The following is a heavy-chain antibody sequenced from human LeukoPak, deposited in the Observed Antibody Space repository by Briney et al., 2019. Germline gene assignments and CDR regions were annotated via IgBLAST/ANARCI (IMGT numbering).Heavy chain of an antibody. V-gene: IGHV1-2*02. CDR3: ARDGATDYYGMDV. CDR2: INPNSGGT. Sequence: ASVKVSCKASGYTFTGYNMQWLRQAPGQGLEWMGWINPNSGGTNYAQKFQGRVTMTRDTSISTAYMELSRLRSDDTAVYYCARDGATDYYGMDVWGQGTTVTVSS. D-gene: IGHD5-24*01. CDR1: GYTFTGYN. J-gene: IGHJ6*02.